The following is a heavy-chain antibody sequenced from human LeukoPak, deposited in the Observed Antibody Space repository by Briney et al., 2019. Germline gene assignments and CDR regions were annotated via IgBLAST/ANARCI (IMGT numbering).Heavy chain of an antibody. CDR2: IWNDGSNR. J-gene: IGHJ4*02. Sequence: RPSCAAYSLTFSPCGVGSVRLVPSGWMACVAAIWNDGSNRYYADSVKGRFTISRDNSQNTVYLQMNSLRAEDTAVYYCAKDAQRGFDYSNSLEYWGQGTLVTVSS. V-gene: IGHV3-33*06. D-gene: IGHD4-11*01. CDR3: AKDAQRGFDYSNSLEY. CDR1: SLTFSPCG.